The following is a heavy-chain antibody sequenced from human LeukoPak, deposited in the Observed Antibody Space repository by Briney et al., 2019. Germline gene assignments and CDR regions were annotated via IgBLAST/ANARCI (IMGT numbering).Heavy chain of an antibody. CDR1: GGSISSGGYY. Sequence: SQTLSLACTVSGGSISSGGYYWSWIRQHPGKGLEWIGYIYYSGSTYYNPSLKSRVAISVDTSKNQFSLKLSSVTAADTAVYYCARNYDSSGYFPLFDYWGQGTLVTVSS. CDR3: ARNYDSSGYFPLFDY. CDR2: IYYSGST. D-gene: IGHD3-22*01. V-gene: IGHV4-31*03. J-gene: IGHJ4*02.